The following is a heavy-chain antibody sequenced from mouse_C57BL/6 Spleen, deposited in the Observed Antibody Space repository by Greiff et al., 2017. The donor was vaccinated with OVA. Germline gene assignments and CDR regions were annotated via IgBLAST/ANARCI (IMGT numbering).Heavy chain of an antibody. CDR2: IDPSDSYT. J-gene: IGHJ3*01. V-gene: IGHV1-59*01. CDR1: GYTFTNYW. CDR3: ARSVSAWFAY. Sequence: QVQLQQSGAELVRPGTSVKMSCKASGYTFTNYWIGWAKQRPGQGLEWIGEIDPSDSYTNYNQKFKGKSTLTVDKSSSTAYMQLSSLTSEDSAVYYCARSVSAWFAYWGQGTLVTVSA. D-gene: IGHD6-2*01.